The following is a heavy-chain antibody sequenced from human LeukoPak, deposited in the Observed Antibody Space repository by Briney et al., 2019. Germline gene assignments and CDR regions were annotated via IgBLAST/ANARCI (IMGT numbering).Heavy chain of an antibody. CDR2: IIPIFGTA. J-gene: IGHJ4*02. CDR1: GGTFSSYA. CDR3: ARGYCSSTSCYKSGIDY. D-gene: IGHD2-2*02. V-gene: IGHV1-69*13. Sequence: SVKVSCKASGGTFSSYAISWVRQAPGQGLEWTGGIIPIFGTANYAQKFQGRVTITADESTSTAYMELSSLRSEDTAVYYCARGYCSSTSCYKSGIDYWGQGTLVTVSS.